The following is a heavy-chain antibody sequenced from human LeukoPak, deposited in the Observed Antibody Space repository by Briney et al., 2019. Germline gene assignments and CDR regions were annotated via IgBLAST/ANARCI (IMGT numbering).Heavy chain of an antibody. J-gene: IGHJ4*02. D-gene: IGHD5-18*01. CDR1: GFTFSTYA. CDR3: ARGYIQLSN. V-gene: IGHV3-23*01. Sequence: GGSLRLSCAAAGFTFSTYAMSWVRRAPGRGLEWGSAISGSGGSTYYADAVKGRVTVSRDNSKNTLYLQMNSLRAEDTAIYHCARGYIQLSNWGQGALVTVSS. CDR2: ISGSGGST.